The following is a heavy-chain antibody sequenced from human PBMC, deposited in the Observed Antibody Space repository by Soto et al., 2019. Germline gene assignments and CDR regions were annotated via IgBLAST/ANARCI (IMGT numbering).Heavy chain of an antibody. CDR3: ARDRSGWYVHYYYYGMDV. V-gene: IGHV3-30-3*01. CDR1: GFTFSSYA. J-gene: IGHJ6*02. Sequence: VGSLRLSCAASGFTFSSYAMHWVRQAPGKGLEWVAVISYDGSNKYYADSVKGRFTISRDNSKNTLYLQMNSLRAEDTAVYYCARDRSGWYVHYYYYGMDVWGLGTTVTVSS. CDR2: ISYDGSNK. D-gene: IGHD6-19*01.